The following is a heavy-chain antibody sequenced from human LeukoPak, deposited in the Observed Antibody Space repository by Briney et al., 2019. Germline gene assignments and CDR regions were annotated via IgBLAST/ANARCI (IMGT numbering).Heavy chain of an antibody. Sequence: GASVKVSCKASGYTFTGNYIHWVRQAPGQGLEWMGWINPNSGGTNYAQKFQGWVTMTRDTSISTAYMELSRLKSDDTAVYYCAREYSSSCFDLWGQGTLVTVSS. CDR3: AREYSSSCFDL. V-gene: IGHV1-2*04. J-gene: IGHJ5*02. D-gene: IGHD6-13*01. CDR2: INPNSGGT. CDR1: GYTFTGNY.